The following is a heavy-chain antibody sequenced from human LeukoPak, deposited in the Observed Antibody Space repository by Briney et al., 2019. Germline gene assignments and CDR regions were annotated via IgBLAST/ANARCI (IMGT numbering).Heavy chain of an antibody. Sequence: PSETLSLTCAVYGGSFSGYHWSWIRQPPGKGLEWIGEINHSGSTNHNPSLKSRVTISVDTSRNQFSLKLSSVTAADTAVYYCERAPSSSWYLGFDPWGQGTLVTVSS. J-gene: IGHJ5*02. D-gene: IGHD6-13*01. CDR1: GGSFSGYH. V-gene: IGHV4-34*01. CDR2: INHSGST. CDR3: ERAPSSSWYLGFDP.